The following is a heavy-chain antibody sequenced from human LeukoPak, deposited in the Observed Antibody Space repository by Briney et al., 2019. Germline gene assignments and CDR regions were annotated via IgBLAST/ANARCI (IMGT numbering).Heavy chain of an antibody. CDR2: INSDGGST. V-gene: IGHV3-74*01. J-gene: IGHJ4*02. Sequence: GGSLRLSCAASGFNFSSYWMHWVRQAPGKGLVWVSRINSDGGSTTYADSVKGRLTISRDNAKNTLYLQMNCLRAEDTAVYYCAKRGPYNLGSYPDYWGQGTLVTVSS. CDR3: AKRGPYNLGSYPDY. D-gene: IGHD1-26*01. CDR1: GFNFSSYW.